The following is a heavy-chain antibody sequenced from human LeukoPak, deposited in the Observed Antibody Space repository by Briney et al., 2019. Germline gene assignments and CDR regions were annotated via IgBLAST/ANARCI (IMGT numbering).Heavy chain of an antibody. Sequence: GGSLSLSCAASGFTFSSYAMSWVRQAPGKGLEWVSAISGSGGSTYYADSVKGRFTISRDNSKNTLYLQMNSLRAEDTAVYYCAKPRDRIQLWFDYWGQGTLVTVSS. V-gene: IGHV3-23*01. CDR3: AKPRDRIQLWFDY. CDR1: GFTFSSYA. J-gene: IGHJ4*02. D-gene: IGHD5-18*01. CDR2: ISGSGGST.